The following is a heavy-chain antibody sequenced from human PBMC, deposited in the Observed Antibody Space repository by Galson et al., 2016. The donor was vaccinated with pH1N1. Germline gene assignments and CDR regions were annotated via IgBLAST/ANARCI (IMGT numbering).Heavy chain of an antibody. CDR2: IHPSGST. D-gene: IGHD3-10*01. CDR3: ARRKPNLYPHVIYV. V-gene: IGHV4-34*01. Sequence: LSLTCAVSGGPLSGTYWSWIRQSSGKGLEWIGEIHPSGSTNYNPALKSRVTFSVDASKNHFSLNLRSVTAADTALYYCARRKPNLYPHVIYVWAQGALVTVTS. J-gene: IGHJ4*02. CDR1: GGPLSGTY.